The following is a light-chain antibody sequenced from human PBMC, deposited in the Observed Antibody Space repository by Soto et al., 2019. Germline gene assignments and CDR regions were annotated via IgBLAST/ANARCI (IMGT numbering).Light chain of an antibody. CDR2: EAT. Sequence: QSALTQPASVSGSPGQSITISCTGTSSDFGTYNLVSWYQLHPGSSPKLLIYEATKRPSGVSDRFSGSKSVNSASLTISGLQTEDEADYYCCSYAGTTTFYVFGTGTKLTVL. J-gene: IGLJ1*01. CDR1: SSDFGTYNL. V-gene: IGLV2-23*01. CDR3: CSYAGTTTFYV.